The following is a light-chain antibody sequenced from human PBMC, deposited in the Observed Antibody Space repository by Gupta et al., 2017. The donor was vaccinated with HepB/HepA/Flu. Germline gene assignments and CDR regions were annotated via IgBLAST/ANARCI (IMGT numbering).Light chain of an antibody. Sequence: AIRLTRSPSPFSASTGDRVTITCRASQGISSYLAWYQQEPGKAPKLLIYAASTLESGVPARFSGSGSGTDFTLTISCRQSEDFAIYYCQQEDSSPITFGRGTKVEIK. J-gene: IGKJ4*01. V-gene: IGKV1-8*01. CDR2: AAS. CDR1: QGISSY. CDR3: QQEDSSPIT.